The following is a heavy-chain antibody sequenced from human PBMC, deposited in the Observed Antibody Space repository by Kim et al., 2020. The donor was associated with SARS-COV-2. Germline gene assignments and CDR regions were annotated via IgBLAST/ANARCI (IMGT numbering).Heavy chain of an antibody. CDR3: ARESVEYSSSSPFDY. V-gene: IGHV1-69*01. D-gene: IGHD6-6*01. Sequence: QNFQGRGTITADESTSTAYLELSSLRSEDTAVYYCARESVEYSSSSPFDYWGQGTLVTVSS. J-gene: IGHJ4*02.